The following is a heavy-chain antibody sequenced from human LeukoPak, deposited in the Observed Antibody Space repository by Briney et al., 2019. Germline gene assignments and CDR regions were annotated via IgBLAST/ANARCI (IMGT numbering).Heavy chain of an antibody. CDR3: ARDVVSTLRYFDWLYVPAFDI. V-gene: IGHV3-23*01. D-gene: IGHD3-9*01. J-gene: IGHJ3*02. CDR1: GFTFSSYA. CDR2: ISGSGGST. Sequence: GGSLRLSCAASGFTFSSYAMSWVRQAPGKGLEWVSAISGSGGSTYYADSVKGRFTISRDNSKNTLYLQMNSLRAEDTAVYYCARDVVSTLRYFDWLYVPAFDIWGQGTMVTVSS.